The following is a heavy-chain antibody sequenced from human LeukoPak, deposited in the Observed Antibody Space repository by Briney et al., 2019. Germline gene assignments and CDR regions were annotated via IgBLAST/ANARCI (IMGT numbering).Heavy chain of an antibody. J-gene: IGHJ5*02. CDR1: GYSISSGYY. CDR2: IYTSGST. CDR3: AREGRGFDP. Sequence: SETLSLTCTVSGYSISSGYYWGWIRQPAGKGLEWIGRIYTSGSTNYNPSLKSRVTMSVDTSKNQFSLKLSSVTAADTAVYYCAREGRGFDPWGQGTLVTVSS. V-gene: IGHV4-4*07.